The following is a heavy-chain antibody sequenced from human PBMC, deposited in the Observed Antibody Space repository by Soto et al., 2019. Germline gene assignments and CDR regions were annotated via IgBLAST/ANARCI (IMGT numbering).Heavy chain of an antibody. D-gene: IGHD6-19*01. CDR1: GFTFSSYA. J-gene: IGHJ3*02. Sequence: QVQLVESGGGVVQPGRSLRLSCAASGFTFSSYAMHWVRQAPGKGLEWVAVISYDGRNKYYADSVKGRFTISRDNSKSTLYLKMNSLRDEDTAVYYCAREAQIAVAGTSGAFDIWGQGTMVTVSS. CDR2: ISYDGRNK. V-gene: IGHV3-30*04. CDR3: AREAQIAVAGTSGAFDI.